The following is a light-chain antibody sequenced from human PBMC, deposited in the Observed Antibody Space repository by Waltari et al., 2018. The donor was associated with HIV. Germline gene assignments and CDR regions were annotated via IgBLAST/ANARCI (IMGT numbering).Light chain of an antibody. CDR2: LVS. J-gene: IGKJ2*01. CDR3: MQALETPGT. CDR1: QSLLHTNRYTY. V-gene: IGKV2-28*01. Sequence: DILMTQSPVSLSVTPGEPATISCKSSQSLLHTNRYTYLDWYLQKPGQSPQLLIYLVSYRAAGVSDRFSGSGSGTDFTLKISRVEADDVGVYYCMQALETPGTIGQGTRLDI.